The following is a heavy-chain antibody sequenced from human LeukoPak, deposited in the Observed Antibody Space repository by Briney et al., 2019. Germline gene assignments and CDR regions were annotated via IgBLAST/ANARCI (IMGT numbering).Heavy chain of an antibody. V-gene: IGHV1-69*13. CDR1: GGTFSSYA. Sequence: ASVKVSCKASGGTFSSYAISWVRQAPGQGLEWMRGIIPIFGTANYAQKFQGRVTITADESTSTAYMELSSLRSEDTAVYYCARDNSSGWYWDYYFDYWGQGTLVTVSS. CDR2: IIPIFGTA. D-gene: IGHD6-19*01. J-gene: IGHJ4*02. CDR3: ARDNSSGWYWDYYFDY.